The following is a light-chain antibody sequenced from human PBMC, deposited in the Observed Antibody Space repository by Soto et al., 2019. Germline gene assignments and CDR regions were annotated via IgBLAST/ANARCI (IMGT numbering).Light chain of an antibody. CDR1: SGSVTTSYH. J-gene: IGLJ3*02. CDR2: STN. V-gene: IGLV8-61*01. CDR3: VLYMGSGIWV. Sequence: QTVVTQEPSFSVSPGRTVTLTCGLSSGSVTTSYHPSWYQQTPGQALRTLIYSTNTRSSGVPDRFSGSILGNKAALTIRGAQADDESDYYCVLYMGSGIWVFGGGTKLTVL.